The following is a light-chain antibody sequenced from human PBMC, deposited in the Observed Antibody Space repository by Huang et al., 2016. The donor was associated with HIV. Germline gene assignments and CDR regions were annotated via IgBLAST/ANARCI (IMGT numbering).Light chain of an antibody. J-gene: IGKJ1*01. CDR3: QQYGTSWT. CDR2: GAS. Sequence: EIVLTQSPGTLSLSPGERATPSCRASQSVSSSYLAWYQQKRGQAPRLRIYGASSRATGIQDRFSGSGSGTVFTLTIIRLEPEDFAVFYCQQYGTSWTFGQGTKVEIK. CDR1: QSVSSSY. V-gene: IGKV3-20*01.